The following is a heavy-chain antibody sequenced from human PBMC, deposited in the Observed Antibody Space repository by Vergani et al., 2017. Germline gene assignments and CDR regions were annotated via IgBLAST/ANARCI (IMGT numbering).Heavy chain of an antibody. CDR1: GFTFSSYE. J-gene: IGHJ5*02. V-gene: IGHV3-48*03. Sequence: EVQLVESGGGLVQPGGSLRLSCAASGFTFSSYEMNWVRQAPGKGLEWVSYISSSGSTIYYADSVKGRFTISRDNAKNSLYLQMNVLRAEDTAVYYCARGTSESEEYYDFWSGYRNNWFYPWGQGTLVTVSS. D-gene: IGHD3-3*01. CDR3: ARGTSESEEYYDFWSGYRNNWFYP. CDR2: ISSSGSTI.